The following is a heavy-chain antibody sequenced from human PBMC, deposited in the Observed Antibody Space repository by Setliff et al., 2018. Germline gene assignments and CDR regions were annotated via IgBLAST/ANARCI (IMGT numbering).Heavy chain of an antibody. D-gene: IGHD2-2*01. CDR3: ARDRKEIVVKPPAASLDY. CDR2: ISPYNGKT. Sequence: ASVKVSCKTSGYNFITFGISWVRQAPGQGLEWMGWISPYNGKTDYAEKSRGRVTMTTDPSTTTVFMELRSLRSDDTAVYYCARDRKEIVVKPPAASLDYWGQGTQVTVSS. J-gene: IGHJ4*02. V-gene: IGHV1-18*01. CDR1: GYNFITFG.